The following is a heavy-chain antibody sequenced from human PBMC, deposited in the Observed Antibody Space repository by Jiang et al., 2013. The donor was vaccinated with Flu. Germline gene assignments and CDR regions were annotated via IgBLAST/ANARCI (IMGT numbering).Heavy chain of an antibody. Sequence: GSGLVKPSETLSLTCSVSGGSISFYSWNWIRQPPGRGLEWIGYIYSSGSTNYNPSIKSRVTISVDTSKNQFSLRLSSVTAADTAIYYCARGRTGGDLRPFDYWGQGTLVTISS. D-gene: IGHD2-8*02. CDR2: IYSSGST. CDR1: GGSISFYS. V-gene: IGHV4-59*01. J-gene: IGHJ4*02. CDR3: ARGRTGGDLRPFDY.